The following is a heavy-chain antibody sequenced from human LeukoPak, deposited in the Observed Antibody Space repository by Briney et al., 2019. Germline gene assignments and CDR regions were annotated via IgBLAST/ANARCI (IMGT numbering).Heavy chain of an antibody. D-gene: IGHD1-26*01. J-gene: IGHJ3*02. Sequence: GGSLRLSCAASGFTFRSYDMHWVRQAPGKGLVWVSRINSDGSTTSYADSVKGRFTISRDNAENTLYLQMNSLRAEDTAVYYCARRGATRVAFDIWGQGTMVTVSS. CDR1: GFTFRSYD. CDR2: INSDGSTT. CDR3: ARRGATRVAFDI. V-gene: IGHV3-74*01.